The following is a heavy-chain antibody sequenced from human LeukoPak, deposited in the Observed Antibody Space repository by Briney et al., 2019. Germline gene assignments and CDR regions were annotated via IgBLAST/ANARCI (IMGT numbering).Heavy chain of an antibody. D-gene: IGHD6-13*01. CDR2: INPSGGST. CDR1: GYTFTSYY. CDR3: ARDSSSWYYFGY. V-gene: IGHV1-46*01. J-gene: IGHJ4*02. Sequence: EASVKVSCKASGYTFTSYYMHWVRQAPGQGLEWMGIINPSGGSTSYAQKFQGRVTMTRDTSTSTVYMELSSLRSEDTAVFYCARDSSSWYYFGYWGQGTLVTVSS.